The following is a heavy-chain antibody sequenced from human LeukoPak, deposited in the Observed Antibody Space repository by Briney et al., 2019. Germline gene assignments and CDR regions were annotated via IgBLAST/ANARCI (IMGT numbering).Heavy chain of an antibody. D-gene: IGHD5-18*01. CDR2: ISYDGSNK. Sequence: GGSLRLSCAASGFTFSSYAMHWVRQAPGKGLEWVAVISYDGSNKYYADSVKGRFTISRDNSKNALYLQMNSLRAEDTAVYYCARDWAEVQLWLDYWGQGTLVTVSS. CDR1: GFTFSSYA. V-gene: IGHV3-30*04. J-gene: IGHJ4*02. CDR3: ARDWAEVQLWLDY.